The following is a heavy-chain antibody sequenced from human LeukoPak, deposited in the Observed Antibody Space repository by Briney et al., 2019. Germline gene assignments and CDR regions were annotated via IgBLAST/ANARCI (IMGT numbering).Heavy chain of an antibody. CDR3: AELGITMIGGV. J-gene: IGHJ6*04. CDR1: GFTFSDYY. Sequence: GGSLRLSCAASGFTFSDYYMTWIRQAPGKGLEWVSYISSSGGTIYYTDSVKGRFTISRDNAKNSLYLQMNSLRAEDTAVYYCAELGITMIGGVWGKGTTVTISS. D-gene: IGHD3-10*02. V-gene: IGHV3-11*04. CDR2: ISSSGGTI.